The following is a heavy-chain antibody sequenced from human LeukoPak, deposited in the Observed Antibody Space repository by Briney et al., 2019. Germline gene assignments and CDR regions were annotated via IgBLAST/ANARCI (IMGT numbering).Heavy chain of an antibody. Sequence: AASVKVSCKASGYTFTSYSISWVRQAPGQGLEGMGWISAYNGNTIYAQKVKGRVTMTTDTSTSTAYMELRSLKSDDTAVYYCARASYCSGGSCYSDYWGQGTLVTVSS. V-gene: IGHV1-18*01. CDR1: GYTFTSYS. D-gene: IGHD2-15*01. CDR3: ARASYCSGGSCYSDY. CDR2: ISAYNGNT. J-gene: IGHJ4*02.